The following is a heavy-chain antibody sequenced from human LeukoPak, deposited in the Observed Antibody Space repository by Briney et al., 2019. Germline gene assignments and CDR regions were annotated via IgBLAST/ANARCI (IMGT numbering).Heavy chain of an antibody. D-gene: IGHD3-22*01. CDR3: ARADRYYYDSSGYYYVVDAFDI. CDR2: INSDGSST. J-gene: IGHJ3*02. Sequence: GGSLRLSCSASGFTFSSYWRHWVRQAPGKGLVWVSRINSDGSSTSYADSVKGRFTISRDNAKNTLYLQMNSLRAEDTAVYYCARADRYYYDSSGYYYVVDAFDIWGQGTMVTVSS. CDR1: GFTFSSYW. V-gene: IGHV3-74*01.